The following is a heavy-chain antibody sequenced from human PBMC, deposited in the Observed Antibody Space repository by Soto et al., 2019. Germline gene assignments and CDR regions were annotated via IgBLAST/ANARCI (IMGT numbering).Heavy chain of an antibody. Sequence: SVKVSCKASGGTFSSYAISWVRQAPGQGLEWMGGIIPIFGAANYAQKFQGRVTITADESTSTAYMELSSLRSEDTAVHYCARGCSGGSCYDYWGQGTLVTVSS. J-gene: IGHJ4*02. CDR2: IIPIFGAA. V-gene: IGHV1-69*13. CDR1: GGTFSSYA. D-gene: IGHD2-15*01. CDR3: ARGCSGGSCYDY.